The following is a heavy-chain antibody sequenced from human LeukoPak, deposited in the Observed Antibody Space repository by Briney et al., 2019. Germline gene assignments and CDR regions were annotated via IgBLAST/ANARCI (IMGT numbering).Heavy chain of an antibody. CDR2: FYYTGST. Sequence: SETLPLTCTVSGGSITSDYWTWLRQSPGKGLEWMGYFYYTGSTQHSPALKSRVSISGDTSKNQFFLRLTSLTAADTAVYFCARGTLGGYSSGWPFLDYWGQGTLVTVSS. CDR3: ARGTLGGYSSGWPFLDY. D-gene: IGHD6-19*01. CDR1: GGSITSDY. V-gene: IGHV4-59*01. J-gene: IGHJ4*02.